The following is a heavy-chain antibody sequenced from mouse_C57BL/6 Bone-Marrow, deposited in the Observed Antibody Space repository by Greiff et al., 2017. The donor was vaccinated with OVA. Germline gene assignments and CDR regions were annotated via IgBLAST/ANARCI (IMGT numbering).Heavy chain of an antibody. CDR2: IDPSDSYT. J-gene: IGHJ1*03. D-gene: IGHD1-1*01. CDR1: GYTFTSYW. CDR3: AREDGSSHWYFDV. V-gene: IGHV1-69*01. Sequence: QVQLQQPGAELVMPWASVKLSCKASGYTFTSYWMHWVKQRPGQGLEWIGEIDPSDSYTNYNQKFKGKSTLTVDKSSSTAYMQLSSLTSEDSAVYYCAREDGSSHWYFDVWGTGTTVTVSS.